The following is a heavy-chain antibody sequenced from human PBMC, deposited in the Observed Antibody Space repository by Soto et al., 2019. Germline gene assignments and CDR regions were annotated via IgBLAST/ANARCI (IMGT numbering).Heavy chain of an antibody. J-gene: IGHJ4*02. Sequence: SETLSLTCAVYGGSFSGYYWSWIRQPPGKGLEWIGEINHSGSTNYNPSLKSRVTISVDTSKNQFSLKLSSVTAADTAVYYCAIYGSDPESHLPAFYYFDYWGQGTLVTVSS. V-gene: IGHV4-34*01. CDR2: INHSGST. D-gene: IGHD3-10*01. CDR3: AIYGSDPESHLPAFYYFDY. CDR1: GGSFSGYY.